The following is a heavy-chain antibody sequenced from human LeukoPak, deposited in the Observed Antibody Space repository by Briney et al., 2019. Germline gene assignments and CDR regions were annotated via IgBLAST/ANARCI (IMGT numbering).Heavy chain of an antibody. CDR3: TTVGGYDYFDC. CDR1: GFTFGDYA. Sequence: SGGSLRLSCTASGFTFGDYAMSWVRQAPGKGLEWVGFIRSKAYGGTTEYAASVKGRFTIPRDDSKSIAYLQMNSLKTEDTAVYYCTTVGGYDYFDCWGQGTLVTVSS. CDR2: IRSKAYGGTT. V-gene: IGHV3-49*04. D-gene: IGHD5-12*01. J-gene: IGHJ4*02.